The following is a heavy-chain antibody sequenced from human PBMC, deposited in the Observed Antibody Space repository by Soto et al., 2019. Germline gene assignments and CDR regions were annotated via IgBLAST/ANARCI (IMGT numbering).Heavy chain of an antibody. J-gene: IGHJ3*02. CDR3: AKDQEVGYYYDSSGHWSAFDI. V-gene: IGHV3-23*01. CDR2: ISGSGGST. Sequence: GESLKISCAASGFTFSSYAMSWVRQAPGKGLEWVSAISGSGGSTYYADSVKGRFTISRDNSKNTLYLQMNSLRAEDTAVYYCAKDQEVGYYYDSSGHWSAFDIWGQGTMVTVSS. CDR1: GFTFSSYA. D-gene: IGHD3-22*01.